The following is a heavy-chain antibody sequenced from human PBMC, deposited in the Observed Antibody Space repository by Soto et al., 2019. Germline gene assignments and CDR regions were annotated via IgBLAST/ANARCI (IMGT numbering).Heavy chain of an antibody. CDR3: ARKTAVTDYYFDY. CDR2: IIVGNGKT. J-gene: IGHJ4*02. CDR1: GYTFPAYT. Sequence: GASVKVSCKASGYTFPAYTMNWVRQAPGQRPEWMGWIIVGNGKTRYSQKFQGRVTFTRDTSASTVYLELSSLRSGDTAMYYCARKTAVTDYYFDYWGQGTLVTVSS. D-gene: IGHD6-19*01. V-gene: IGHV1-3*01.